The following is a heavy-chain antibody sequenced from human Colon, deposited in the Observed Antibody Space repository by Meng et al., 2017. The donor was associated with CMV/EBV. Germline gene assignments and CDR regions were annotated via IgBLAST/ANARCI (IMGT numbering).Heavy chain of an antibody. CDR1: GFTFGDYA. CDR2: ISGSGLTT. Sequence: GESLKISCTGSGFTFGDYAMSWVRQAPGKGLQWVSTISGSGLTTYYADSVKGRFTVSRDNSEDTLYLQMHSLRAEDTAVYYCATDRSLREIVPAAVAFGYWGQGTLVTVSS. V-gene: IGHV3-23*01. D-gene: IGHD2-2*01. J-gene: IGHJ4*02. CDR3: ATDRSLREIVPAAVAFGY.